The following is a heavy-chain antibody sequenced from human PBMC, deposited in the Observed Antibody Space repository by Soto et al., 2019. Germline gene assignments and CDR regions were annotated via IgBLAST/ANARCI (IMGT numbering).Heavy chain of an antibody. Sequence: QVQLVQSGAEVKKPGASVKVSCKASGYTFTSYDINWVRQATGQGLEWMGWMNPNSGNTGYAQKFQGRVTMTRNTSISTAYMELSSLRSEDTAVYYCARGFGKRLQLRYYGMDVWGQGTTVTVSS. D-gene: IGHD5-12*01. CDR3: ARGFGKRLQLRYYGMDV. J-gene: IGHJ6*02. V-gene: IGHV1-8*01. CDR1: GYTFTSYD. CDR2: MNPNSGNT.